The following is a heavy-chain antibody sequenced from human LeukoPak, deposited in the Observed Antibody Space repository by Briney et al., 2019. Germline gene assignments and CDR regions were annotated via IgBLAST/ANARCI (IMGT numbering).Heavy chain of an antibody. V-gene: IGHV1-69*05. CDR1: GGTFSGYA. Sequence: SVKVSCKASGGTFSGYAISWVRQAPGQGLEWMGGIIPIFGTVNYAQKFQGRVTITTDESTSTAYMELSSLRSEDTAVYYCARDVLAARHPTYFDYWGQGTLVTVSS. CDR2: IIPIFGTV. CDR3: ARDVLAARHPTYFDY. J-gene: IGHJ4*02. D-gene: IGHD6-6*01.